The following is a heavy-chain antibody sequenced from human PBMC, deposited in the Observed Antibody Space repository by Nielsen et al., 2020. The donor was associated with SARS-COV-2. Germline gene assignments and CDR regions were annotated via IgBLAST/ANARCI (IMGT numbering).Heavy chain of an antibody. V-gene: IGHV3-9*01. CDR1: GFTFDDYA. D-gene: IGHD6-19*01. CDR2: ISWNSGSI. CDR3: AKLGGWYGDYYYGMDV. J-gene: IGHJ6*02. Sequence: SLKISCAASGFTFDDYAMHWVRQAPGKGLEWVSGISWNSGSIGYADSVKGRFTISRDNAKNSLYLQMNSLRAEDTALYYCAKLGGWYGDYYYGMDVWGQGTTVTVSS.